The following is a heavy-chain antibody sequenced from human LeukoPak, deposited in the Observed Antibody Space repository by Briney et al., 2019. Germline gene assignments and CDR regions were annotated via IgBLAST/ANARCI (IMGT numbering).Heavy chain of an antibody. D-gene: IGHD1-1*01. CDR1: GFTFSSHG. Sequence: PGRSLRLSCAASGFTFSSHGMHWVRQAPGKGLEWVAVISYDGSDKYYADSVKGRFTISRDNSKNTLYLQMNSLRAEDTAVYYCAKDLQHAPQVDYWGQGTLVTVSS. V-gene: IGHV3-30*18. CDR2: ISYDGSDK. J-gene: IGHJ4*02. CDR3: AKDLQHAPQVDY.